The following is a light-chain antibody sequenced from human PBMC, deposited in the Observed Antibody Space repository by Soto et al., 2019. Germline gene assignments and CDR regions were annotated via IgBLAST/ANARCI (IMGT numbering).Light chain of an antibody. CDR2: GAS. Sequence: EIVLTQSPGNLSLSPGERATLSCRASQSVRSSYLTWYQQKPGQAPRLLIHGASSRATGIPDRFSGSGSGTDFTLTISRLEPEDFAVYYCQQYCTSPLTFGGGTKVEIK. CDR1: QSVRSSY. V-gene: IGKV3-20*01. J-gene: IGKJ4*01. CDR3: QQYCTSPLT.